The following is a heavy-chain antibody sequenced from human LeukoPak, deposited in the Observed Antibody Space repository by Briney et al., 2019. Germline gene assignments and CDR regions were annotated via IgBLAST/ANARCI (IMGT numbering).Heavy chain of an antibody. CDR2: IYSGGST. CDR1: GFTVSSNY. CDR3: ARGYCTTTNCYRRADWFDP. D-gene: IGHD2-2*02. J-gene: IGHJ5*02. V-gene: IGHV3-53*01. Sequence: GGSLKLSCAASGFTVSSNYMSWVRQAPGKGLEWVSVIYSGGSTYYADSVKGRFTISRDNSKNTLFLQMNTLRVENTAVYYCARGYCTTTNCYRRADWFDPWGQGTLVTVSS.